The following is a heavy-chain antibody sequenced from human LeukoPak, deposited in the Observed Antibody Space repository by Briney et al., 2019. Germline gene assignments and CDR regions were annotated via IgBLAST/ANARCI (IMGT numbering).Heavy chain of an antibody. CDR1: GFTFSSYA. Sequence: GGSLGLSCAASGFTFSSYAMSWVRQAPGKGLEWVSAISGSGGSTYYADSVKGRFTISRDNAKNSLYLQMNSLRAEDTAVYYCARDAMVATVEFDYWGQGTLVTVSS. D-gene: IGHD5-12*01. CDR3: ARDAMVATVEFDY. CDR2: ISGSGGST. V-gene: IGHV3-23*01. J-gene: IGHJ4*02.